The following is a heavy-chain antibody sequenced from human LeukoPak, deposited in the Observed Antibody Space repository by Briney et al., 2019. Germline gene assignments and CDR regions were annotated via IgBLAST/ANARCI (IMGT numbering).Heavy chain of an antibody. Sequence: PGGSLRPSCAASGFTFSTYNMNWVRQAPGKGLEWVSSIGSSSTYIYYADSVKGRFTISRDNAKNSLYLQMNSLRAEDAAVYYCARSEGTDGYNYLSDYWGQGTLVTVSS. CDR2: IGSSSTYI. J-gene: IGHJ4*02. CDR1: GFTFSTYN. CDR3: ARSEGTDGYNYLSDY. D-gene: IGHD5-24*01. V-gene: IGHV3-21*01.